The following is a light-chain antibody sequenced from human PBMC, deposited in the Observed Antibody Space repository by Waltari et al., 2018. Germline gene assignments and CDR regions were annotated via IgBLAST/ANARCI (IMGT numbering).Light chain of an antibody. CDR1: QSLLHSNGYNY. CDR3: MQAIQLWT. Sequence: DIVMTQSPLSLPVTPGEPASISCRSSQSLLHSNGYNYLDWYLQKPGQSPQLLIYLGSNRASGLPDRLSGSGSDTAYTLTISSVEAEDVGVYYCMQAIQLWTFSQGPKVALK. V-gene: IGKV2-28*01. CDR2: LGS. J-gene: IGKJ1*01.